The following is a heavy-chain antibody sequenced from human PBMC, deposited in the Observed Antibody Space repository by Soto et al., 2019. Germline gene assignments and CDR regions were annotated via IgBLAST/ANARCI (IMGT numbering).Heavy chain of an antibody. D-gene: IGHD3-3*01. CDR3: ATPVVRFLEWTTDY. CDR2: ITNGGTTI. CDR1: GFTFSSYS. V-gene: IGHV3-48*02. J-gene: IGHJ4*02. Sequence: DVQVVESGGGLVQSGGSLRLSCAASGFTFSSYSMNWVRQAPGKGLEWISYITNGGTTIYYADSVKGRFTISRDNAKNSLYLHMNSLRDDDTAVYYCATPVVRFLEWTTDYWGQGTLVTVSS.